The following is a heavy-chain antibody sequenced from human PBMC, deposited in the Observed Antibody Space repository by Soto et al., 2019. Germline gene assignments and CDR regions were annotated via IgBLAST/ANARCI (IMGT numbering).Heavy chain of an antibody. CDR2: IYHSGST. CDR3: ARGRAYCGGDCYSQAGYFDY. V-gene: IGHV4-30-2*01. J-gene: IGHJ4*02. Sequence: QLQLQESGSGLVKPSQTLFLTCAVSGGSISSGGYSWSWIRQPPGKGLEWIGYIYHSGSTYYNPSLKSRVTISVDRSKNQFSLKLSSVTAADTAVYYCARGRAYCGGDCYSQAGYFDYWGQGTLVTVSS. D-gene: IGHD2-21*02. CDR1: GGSISSGGYS.